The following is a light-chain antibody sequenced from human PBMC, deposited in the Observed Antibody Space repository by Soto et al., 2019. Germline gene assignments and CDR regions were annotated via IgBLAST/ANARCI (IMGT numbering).Light chain of an antibody. CDR2: KAS. Sequence: IQLTQSPSSPSASIGDRVTITCRASQSISSWLAWYQQKPGKAPNLLIYKASHLENGVPSRFSGSGSGTEFTLTISGLQPDDFATYYCQQYKSYSLTFGGGTKVDI. V-gene: IGKV1-5*03. CDR3: QQYKSYSLT. CDR1: QSISSW. J-gene: IGKJ4*01.